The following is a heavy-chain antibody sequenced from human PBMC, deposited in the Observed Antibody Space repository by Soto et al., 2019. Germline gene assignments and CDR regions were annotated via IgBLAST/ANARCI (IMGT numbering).Heavy chain of an antibody. D-gene: IGHD2-2*01. CDR3: ARAPRRRTFAPWVLDDFDS. CDR2: IFYTGSS. J-gene: IGHJ4*02. V-gene: IGHV4-59*01. Sequence: QVQLQESGPGLVNSSETLSLTCTVSGGSISNYYWNWIRQPPGKGLEWIGYIFYTGSSTSNPSLESRVTLSVDTPNIQFSLRLNAVTAADTAVYYCARAPRRRTFAPWVLDDFDSWGQGTLVTVSS. CDR1: GGSISNYY.